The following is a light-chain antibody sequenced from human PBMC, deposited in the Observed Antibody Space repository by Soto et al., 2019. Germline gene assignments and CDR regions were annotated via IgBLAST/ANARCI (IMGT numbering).Light chain of an antibody. CDR1: QSVSSSY. Sequence: EIVWTQSPGTLSLSPGERATLSCRASQSVSSSYLAWYQQKPGQAPRLLIYGASSRATGIPDRFSGSGSGTDFTLTISRLEPEDFAVYYCQQYCSSPRTFGQGT. CDR2: GAS. CDR3: QQYCSSPRT. J-gene: IGKJ1*01. V-gene: IGKV3-20*01.